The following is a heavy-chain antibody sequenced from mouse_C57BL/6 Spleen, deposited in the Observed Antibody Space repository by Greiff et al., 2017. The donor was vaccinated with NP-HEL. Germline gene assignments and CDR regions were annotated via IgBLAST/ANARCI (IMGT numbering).Heavy chain of an antibody. D-gene: IGHD3-2*02. CDR1: GYSFTGYY. CDR2: IYPYNGVS. CDR3: ARRALDSSGYAHFDY. Sequence: EVKLMESGPELVKPGASVKISCKASGYSFTGYYMHWVKQSHGNILDWIGYIYPYNGVSSYNQKFKGKATLTVDKSSSTAYMELRSLTSEDSAVYYCARRALDSSGYAHFDYWGQGTTLTVSS. V-gene: IGHV1-31*01. J-gene: IGHJ2*01.